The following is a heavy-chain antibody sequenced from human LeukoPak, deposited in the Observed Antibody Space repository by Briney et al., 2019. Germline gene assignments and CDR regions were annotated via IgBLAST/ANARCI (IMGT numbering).Heavy chain of an antibody. V-gene: IGHV3-74*01. Sequence: GGSLRLSCAASGFTFTTYWMHWVRQAPGKGLVWVSRINSDGSSTSYADSVKGRFTISRDNAKNTLYLQMNSLRAEDTAVYYCARDRSGSYYHPFDYWGQGTLVTVSS. D-gene: IGHD1-26*01. CDR1: GFTFTTYW. CDR3: ARDRSGSYYHPFDY. CDR2: INSDGSST. J-gene: IGHJ4*02.